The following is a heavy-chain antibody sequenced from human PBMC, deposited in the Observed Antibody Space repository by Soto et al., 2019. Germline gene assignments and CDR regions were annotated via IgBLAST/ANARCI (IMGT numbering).Heavy chain of an antibody. CDR1: GEDLNSYY. J-gene: IGHJ4*02. Sequence: QVQLQQWGAALLKPSETLSLTCAVYGEDLNSYYWSWIRQAPGKGLEWIGEIYDARRTTYNPSLRSRVTISAVASSQQFTLRLISLTAADTAIYYCARGRWSDHFLNWGQGTLVTVSS. D-gene: IGHD2-15*01. CDR2: IYDARRT. V-gene: IGHV4-34*02. CDR3: ARGRWSDHFLN.